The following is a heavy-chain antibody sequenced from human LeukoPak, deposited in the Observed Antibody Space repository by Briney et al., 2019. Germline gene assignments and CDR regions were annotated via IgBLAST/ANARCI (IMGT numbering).Heavy chain of an antibody. V-gene: IGHV3-23*01. D-gene: IGHD2-15*01. Sequence: PGGSLRLSCAASGFTFSSNAMSWVRQAPGKGLEWVSAIEGSIDNTHYADSVKGRFTVSRDISKNTLYLQMNSLRAEDTAIYYCAKDLLRWSFDYWGQGTLVTVSS. CDR2: IEGSIDNT. CDR3: AKDLLRWSFDY. CDR1: GFTFSSNA. J-gene: IGHJ4*02.